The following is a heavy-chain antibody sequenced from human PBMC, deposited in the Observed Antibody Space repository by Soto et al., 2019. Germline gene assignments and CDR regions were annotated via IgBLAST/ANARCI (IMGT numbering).Heavy chain of an antibody. CDR2: ISSSGTTM. D-gene: IGHD3-10*01. CDR3: AGDPYYYGSAF. J-gene: IGHJ4*02. V-gene: IGHV3-11*01. Sequence: QVQLVESGGGLVEHGGSLRLSCAASGFRFSDHYMTWIRQAPGKGLEWVSKISSSGTTMYYADSVKGRFTVSRDNAKNSLYLEMNSLRAEDTAVYYCAGDPYYYGSAFWGQGTLVTVSS. CDR1: GFRFSDHY.